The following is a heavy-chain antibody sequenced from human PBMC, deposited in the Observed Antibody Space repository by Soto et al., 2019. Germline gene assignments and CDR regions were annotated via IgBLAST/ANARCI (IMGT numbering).Heavy chain of an antibody. Sequence: LIXYCAPSGFIFTSYSMVWVRLAPGKGLEWVASISSGSDSIFYSDSVKGRFTVSRDNAKNSVFLHMNNLRADDTAVYFCARDRSADRFVQYFQHWGQGTQVTVSS. V-gene: IGHV3-21*01. J-gene: IGHJ1*01. CDR2: ISSGSDSI. D-gene: IGHD6-19*01. CDR1: GFIFTSYS. CDR3: ARDRSADRFVQYFQH.